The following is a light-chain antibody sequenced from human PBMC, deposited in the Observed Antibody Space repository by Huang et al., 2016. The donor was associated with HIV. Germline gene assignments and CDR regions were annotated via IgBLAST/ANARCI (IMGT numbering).Light chain of an antibody. CDR1: QPIGSS. Sequence: EIVLTQSPDFQSAAPKEKVTITCRASQPIGSSLHWYQQKPDQSPRLLIKYASQSISGGPSRFSGSSSGTDFTLTSNSLEAEDAATYYCHQSNSLPLTFGGGTKVEIK. CDR3: HQSNSLPLT. J-gene: IGKJ4*01. CDR2: YAS. V-gene: IGKV6-21*02.